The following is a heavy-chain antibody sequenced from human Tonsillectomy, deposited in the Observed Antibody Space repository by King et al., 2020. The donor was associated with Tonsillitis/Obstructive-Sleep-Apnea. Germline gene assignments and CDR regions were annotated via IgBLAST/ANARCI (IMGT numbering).Heavy chain of an antibody. CDR3: AKDPGYSGYVRSRNFDY. D-gene: IGHD5-12*01. J-gene: IGHJ4*02. CDR2: ISGSGGST. CDR1: GFTFSSYA. Sequence: VQLVESGGGLVQPGGSLRLSCAASGFTFSSYARSWVRQAPGKGLEWVSAISGSGGSTYYADSVKGRFTISRDNSKNTLYLQMNSLRAEDTAVYYCAKDPGYSGYVRSRNFDYWGQGTLVTVSS. V-gene: IGHV3-23*04.